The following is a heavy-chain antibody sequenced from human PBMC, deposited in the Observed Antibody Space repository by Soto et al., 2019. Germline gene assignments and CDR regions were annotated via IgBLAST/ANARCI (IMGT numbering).Heavy chain of an antibody. V-gene: IGHV2-26*01. CDR1: GFSLTDSDVG. CDR2: ILSYDEE. CDR3: ARIRGYWSGGDCYYYYYAMDV. J-gene: IGHJ6*02. Sequence: QVTLKESGPALVKPTETLTLTCTVSGFSLTDSDVGVSWIRQPPGKALEWLVHILSYDEEVYSSSLTSRLTISKETSKNEVVLTMFNMPPVDTATYYCARIRGYWSGGDCYYYYYAMDVWDQGTTAPGTS. D-gene: IGHD2-21*01.